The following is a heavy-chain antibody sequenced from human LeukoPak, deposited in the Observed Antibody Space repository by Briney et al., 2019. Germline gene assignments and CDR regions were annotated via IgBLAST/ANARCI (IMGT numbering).Heavy chain of an antibody. J-gene: IGHJ4*02. D-gene: IGHD6-13*01. CDR1: GGSFSGYY. Sequence: PSETLSLTRAVYGGSFSGYYWSWIRQPPGKGLEWIGEINHSGSTNYNPSLKSRVTISVYTSKNQFSLKLSSVTAADTAVYYCARGRQQLVRSFFDYWGQGTLVTVSS. CDR3: ARGRQQLVRSFFDY. V-gene: IGHV4-34*01. CDR2: INHSGST.